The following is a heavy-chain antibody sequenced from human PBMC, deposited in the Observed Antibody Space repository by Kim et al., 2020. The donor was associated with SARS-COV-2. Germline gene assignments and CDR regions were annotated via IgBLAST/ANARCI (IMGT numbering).Heavy chain of an antibody. CDR2: VNNGGNA. Sequence: GGSLRLSCAASGYTFSRYAMSWVRQAPGKGPEWIAAVNNGGNAYYANSAKGRFTVSRDKNRNTLDLQMNSLTAEDTALYFCAKDHPSSGWPTFDSWGQGTLVTVSS. CDR1: GYTFSRYA. CDR3: AKDHPSSGWPTFDS. J-gene: IGHJ4*02. D-gene: IGHD6-19*01. V-gene: IGHV3-23*01.